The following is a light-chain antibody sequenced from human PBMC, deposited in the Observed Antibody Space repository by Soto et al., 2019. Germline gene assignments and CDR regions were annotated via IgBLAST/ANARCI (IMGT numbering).Light chain of an antibody. CDR1: QSISSW. CDR2: DAS. J-gene: IGKJ1*01. Sequence: DIQMTQSPSTLSVSVGDRFTMTCRASQSISSWLAWYQQKPGKAPKLLIYDASSLESGVPSRFSGSGSGTDFTLTISCLQSEDFATYYCQQYYSYPRTFGQGTKVDIK. CDR3: QQYYSYPRT. V-gene: IGKV1-5*01.